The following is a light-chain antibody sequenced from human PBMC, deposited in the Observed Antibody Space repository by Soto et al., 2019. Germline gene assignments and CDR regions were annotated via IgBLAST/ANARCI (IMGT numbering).Light chain of an antibody. Sequence: QSALTQPASVSGSPGQSITISCTGTSSDVGGYNYVSWYQQHPGKAPKLMIYDVSNRPSGVSNRFSGSKSGNTASLTISGLXXXXXXDYYCSSYTSSSTLVVFGGGTKL. V-gene: IGLV2-14*01. J-gene: IGLJ2*01. CDR1: SSDVGGYNY. CDR3: SSYTSSSTLVV. CDR2: DVS.